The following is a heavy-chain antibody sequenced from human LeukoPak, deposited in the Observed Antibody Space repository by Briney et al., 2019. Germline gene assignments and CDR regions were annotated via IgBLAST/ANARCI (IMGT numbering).Heavy chain of an antibody. V-gene: IGHV1-18*01. CDR2: ISAYNGNT. CDR1: VYTFTTYG. CDR3: ARDPKDHSSDYVYLQH. J-gene: IGHJ1*01. Sequence: ASVKVSCKASVYTFTTYGISWVRQAPGQGLEWMGWISAYNGNTNYAQKHQGRVTMTTDTSTSTAYMELRSLRSDDTAVYYCARDPKDHSSDYVYLQHWGQGTLVTVSS. D-gene: IGHD3-22*01.